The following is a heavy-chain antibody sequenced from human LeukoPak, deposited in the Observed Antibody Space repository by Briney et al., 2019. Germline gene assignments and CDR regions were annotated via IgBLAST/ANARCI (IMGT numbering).Heavy chain of an antibody. Sequence: SETLSLTCTVSGDSISNTTYYWGWVRQPPGKGLEWIGSIYYSGNTYYNVSLKSRVTMSVDTSKSRFSLKMKSMTAADTAQYYCAREGLGTPFEFWGQGILVTVSS. CDR1: GDSISNTTYY. J-gene: IGHJ4*02. CDR3: AREGLGTPFEF. V-gene: IGHV4-39*07. D-gene: IGHD7-27*01. CDR2: IYYSGNT.